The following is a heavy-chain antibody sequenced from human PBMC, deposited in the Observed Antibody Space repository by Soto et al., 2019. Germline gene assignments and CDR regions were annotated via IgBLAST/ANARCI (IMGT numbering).Heavy chain of an antibody. Sequence: SETLSLTCTVSGGSISSYYCSWIRQPPGKGLEWIGYIYYSGSTNYNPSLKSRVTISVDTSKNQFSLKLSSVTAADTAVYYCARGGERYYDILTGYPNWFDPWGQGALVTVSS. CDR1: GGSISSYY. CDR2: IYYSGST. D-gene: IGHD3-9*01. V-gene: IGHV4-59*01. CDR3: ARGGERYYDILTGYPNWFDP. J-gene: IGHJ5*02.